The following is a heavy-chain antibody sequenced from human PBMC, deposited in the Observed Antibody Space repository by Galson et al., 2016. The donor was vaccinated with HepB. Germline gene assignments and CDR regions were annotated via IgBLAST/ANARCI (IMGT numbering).Heavy chain of an antibody. J-gene: IGHJ4*02. CDR1: GGSFRGYY. CDR2: INHSGSS. CDR3: TRGPSLVRAYGASISYCDN. Sequence: ETLSLTCAVYGGSFRGYYWSWIRQPPGKGLEWIGEINHSGSSNYNPSLKSRVTISVDTSKNQFSLKLSAVTAADTAMYFCTRGPSLVRAYGASISYCDNWGQGTPVTVSS. V-gene: IGHV4-34*01. D-gene: IGHD1-26*01.